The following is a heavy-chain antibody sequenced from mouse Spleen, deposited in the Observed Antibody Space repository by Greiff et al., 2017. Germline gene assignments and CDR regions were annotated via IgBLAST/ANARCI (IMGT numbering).Heavy chain of an antibody. J-gene: IGHJ3*01. D-gene: IGHD3-2*01. Sequence: EVKVVESGGGLVKLGGSLKLSCAASGFTFSSYAMSWVRQTPEKRLEWVATISSGGGNTYYPDSVKGRFTISRDNAKNTLYLQMSSLKSEDTAMYYCATLDSSGYVWFAYWGQGTLVTVSA. V-gene: IGHV5-9*04. CDR3: ATLDSSGYVWFAY. CDR1: GFTFSSYA. CDR2: ISSGGGNT.